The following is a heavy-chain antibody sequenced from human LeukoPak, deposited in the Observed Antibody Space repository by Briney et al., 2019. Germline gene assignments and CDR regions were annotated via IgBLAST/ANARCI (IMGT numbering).Heavy chain of an antibody. CDR1: GYTLTELS. CDR2: FDPEDGET. V-gene: IGHV1-24*01. Sequence: ASVKVSCKVSGYTLTELSMHWVRQAPGKGLEWMGGFDPEDGETIYAQKFQGRVTMTEDTSTDTAYMELSSLGSEDTAVYYCATVYYGSGHDAFDIWGQGTMVTVSS. D-gene: IGHD3-10*01. J-gene: IGHJ3*02. CDR3: ATVYYGSGHDAFDI.